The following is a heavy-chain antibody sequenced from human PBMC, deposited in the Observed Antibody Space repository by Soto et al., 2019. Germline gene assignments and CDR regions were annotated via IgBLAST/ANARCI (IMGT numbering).Heavy chain of an antibody. CDR2: IYYSGST. J-gene: IGHJ3*02. V-gene: IGHV4-61*01. CDR3: ARGTGTTFGLDAFAI. CDR1: GGSVSSGSYY. D-gene: IGHD1-1*01. Sequence: SETLSLTCTVSGGSVSSGSYYWSWIRQPPGKGLEWIGYIYYSGSTNYNPSLKSRVTISVDTSKNQFSLKLSSVTAADTAVYYCARGTGTTFGLDAFAIWGQGTMVTVSS.